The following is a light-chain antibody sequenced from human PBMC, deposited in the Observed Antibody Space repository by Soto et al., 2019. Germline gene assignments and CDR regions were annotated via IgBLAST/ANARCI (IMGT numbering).Light chain of an antibody. CDR3: CSYAGSSTFVV. CDR2: EGS. J-gene: IGLJ2*01. Sequence: QSALTQPASVSGSPGQSITISCTGTSSDVGSYNLVSWYRQHPGKAPKLMIYEGSKRPSGVSNRFSGSKSGNTASLTISGLQAEDEADYYCCSYAGSSTFVVFGGGTQLTVL. CDR1: SSDVGSYNL. V-gene: IGLV2-23*03.